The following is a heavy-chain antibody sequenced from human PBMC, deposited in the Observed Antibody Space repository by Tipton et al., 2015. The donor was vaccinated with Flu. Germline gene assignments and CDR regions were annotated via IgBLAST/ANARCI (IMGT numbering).Heavy chain of an antibody. D-gene: IGHD6-6*01. V-gene: IGHV3-30*18. J-gene: IGHJ6*02. Sequence: SLRLSCAASGFIFSSYGMHWVRQAPGQGLAWVALISYDGNNEYYGDSVKGRFTISRDNSKNTLYLQMNSLRAEDTAVYYCAKFSSSSNYYYGMDVWGQGTTVTVSS. CDR2: ISYDGNNE. CDR1: GFIFSSYG. CDR3: AKFSSSSNYYYGMDV.